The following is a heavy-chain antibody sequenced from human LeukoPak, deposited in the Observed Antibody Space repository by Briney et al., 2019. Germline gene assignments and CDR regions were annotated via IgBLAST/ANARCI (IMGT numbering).Heavy chain of an antibody. CDR3: VKVSSYGFYDY. Sequence: PGGSLRLSCSASGFTFSRYAMHWVRQAPGKGLESVSTISSNGGDTYYADSVEGRFTISRDNSKNTLYLQMSSLRAEDTAVYYCVKVSSYGFYDYWGQGTLVTVSS. J-gene: IGHJ4*02. CDR2: ISSNGGDT. D-gene: IGHD5-18*01. CDR1: GFTFSRYA. V-gene: IGHV3-64D*09.